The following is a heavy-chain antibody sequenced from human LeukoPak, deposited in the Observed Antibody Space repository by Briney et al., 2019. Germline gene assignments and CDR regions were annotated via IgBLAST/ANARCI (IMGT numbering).Heavy chain of an antibody. CDR2: ISWNSGSI. D-gene: IGHD2-8*02. CDR1: GFTFDDYA. J-gene: IGHJ4*02. CDR3: AKAPLGRCTGAICYFFDY. V-gene: IGHV3-9*01. Sequence: GGSLRLSCAASGFTFDDYAMHWVRQAPGKGLEWVSGISWNSGSIGYADSVKGRFTISRDNSKNTLYLQMNSLRAEDAAVYYCAKAPLGRCTGAICYFFDYWGQGALVTVSS.